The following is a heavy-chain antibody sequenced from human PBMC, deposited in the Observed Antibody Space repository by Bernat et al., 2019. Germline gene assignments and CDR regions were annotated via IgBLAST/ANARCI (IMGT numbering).Heavy chain of an antibody. CDR3: ARTQTIYGDFDS. CDR2: VDWNDDK. V-gene: IGHV2-70*15. Sequence: QVTLKESGPALVKPTQTLTLTCTFSGFSLSTSGMCVSWIRQPPGKALEWLARVDWNDDKYYSKSQKTRLTISKDTSKNQVVLRMTNMDTVDTATYFCARTQTIYGDFDSLGQGTLVTVSS. D-gene: IGHD4-17*01. CDR1: GFSLSTSGMC. J-gene: IGHJ4*02.